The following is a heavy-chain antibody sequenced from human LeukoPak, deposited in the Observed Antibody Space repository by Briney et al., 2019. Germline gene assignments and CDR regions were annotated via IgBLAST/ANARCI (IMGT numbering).Heavy chain of an antibody. CDR3: ARAPDYYGSGALDY. D-gene: IGHD3-10*01. J-gene: IGHJ4*02. CDR1: GGTFSSYA. V-gene: IGHV1-69*05. CDR2: IIPIFGTA. Sequence: SVKASCKASGGTFSSYAISWVRQAPGQGLEWMGGIIPIFGTANYAQKFQGRVTITTDESTSTAYMELSSLRSEDTAVYYCARAPDYYGSGALDYWGQGTLVTVSS.